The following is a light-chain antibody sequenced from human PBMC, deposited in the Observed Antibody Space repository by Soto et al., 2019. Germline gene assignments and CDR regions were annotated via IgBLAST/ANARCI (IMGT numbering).Light chain of an antibody. CDR1: QDIKNF. J-gene: IGKJ4*01. V-gene: IGKV1-16*01. CDR3: QHYESYPLT. CDR2: GAS. Sequence: DLQMTQSPSSLSASVGDRVTITCRASQDIKNFLIWFQQKPGKAPKSLIYGASTLQSGVPSRFSGSGSGTDFTLTISSLQPEDVATYYCQHYESYPLTFGGGTRVEIK.